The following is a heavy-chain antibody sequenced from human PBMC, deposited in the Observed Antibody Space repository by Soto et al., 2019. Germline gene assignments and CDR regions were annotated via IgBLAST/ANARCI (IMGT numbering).Heavy chain of an antibody. CDR3: ARYYRGITMVRGPRDY. CDR1: GGPFSSYA. J-gene: IGHJ4*02. V-gene: IGHV1-69*13. D-gene: IGHD3-10*01. CDR2: IIPIFGTA. Sequence: SVKVSFKASGGPFSSYAISWVRQAPGQGLEWMGGIIPIFGTANYAQKFQGRVTITADESTSTAYMELSSLRSEDTAVYYCARYYRGITMVRGPRDYWGQGTMVTVSS.